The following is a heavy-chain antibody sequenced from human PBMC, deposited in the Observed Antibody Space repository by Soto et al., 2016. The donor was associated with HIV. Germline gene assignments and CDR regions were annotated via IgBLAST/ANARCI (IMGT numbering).Heavy chain of an antibody. CDR3: AKPIRLDQWLGDFQH. CDR1: GFTFDDYA. J-gene: IGHJ1*01. V-gene: IGHV3-43*02. Sequence: EVQLVESGGGVVQPGGSLRLSCAASGFTFDDYAMHWVRRAPGKGLEWVSLISGDGLNTYYADSVKGRFTISRDNKKSSLYLQMNSLTTEDSAFYYCAKPIRLDQWLGDFQHWGQGTLVTVSS. D-gene: IGHD6-19*01. CDR2: ISGDGLNT.